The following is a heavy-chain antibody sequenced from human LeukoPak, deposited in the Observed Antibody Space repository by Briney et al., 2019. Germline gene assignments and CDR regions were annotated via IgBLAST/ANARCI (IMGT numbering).Heavy chain of an antibody. CDR2: INPSGGST. CDR3: ARDLYPNLEWLFYFDY. CDR1: GYTFTSYY. J-gene: IGHJ4*02. Sequence: ASVKVSCKASGYTFTSYYMHWVRQAPGQGLEWMGIINPSGGSTSYAQKFQGRVTMTRDTSTSTVYMELSSLRSEDTAVYYCARDLYPNLEWLFYFDYWGQGTLVTISS. D-gene: IGHD3-3*01. V-gene: IGHV1-46*01.